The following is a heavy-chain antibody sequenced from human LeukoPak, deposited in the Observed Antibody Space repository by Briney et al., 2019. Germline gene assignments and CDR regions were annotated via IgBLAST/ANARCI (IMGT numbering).Heavy chain of an antibody. J-gene: IGHJ5*02. CDR3: ARSCDWCRWFDP. CDR2: INHSGST. Sequence: SETLSLTCAVYGGSFSGYYWSLIRQPPGKGLEWIGEINHSGSTNYNPSLKSRVTISVDTSKNQFSLKLSSVTAADTAVYYCARSCDWCRWFDPWGQGTLVTVSS. V-gene: IGHV4-34*01. CDR1: GGSFSGYY. D-gene: IGHD4/OR15-4a*01.